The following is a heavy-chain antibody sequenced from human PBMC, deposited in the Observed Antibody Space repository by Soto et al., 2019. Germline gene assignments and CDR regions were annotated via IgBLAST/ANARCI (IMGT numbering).Heavy chain of an antibody. CDR3: ASGLSGDKVDQ. J-gene: IGHJ4*02. CDR2: IYNSGNT. CDR1: GGSISDGAYY. D-gene: IGHD2-21*01. Sequence: QVQLQESGPGLVKPSQTLSLTCTVSGGSISDGAYYWSWIRQPPGKGLEWIGHIYNSGNTYNNPSLKSRHTISLDTSKSQSSRNLHSVTAADTAVYYCASGLSGDKVDQWGQGTLVTVSS. V-gene: IGHV4-30-4*01.